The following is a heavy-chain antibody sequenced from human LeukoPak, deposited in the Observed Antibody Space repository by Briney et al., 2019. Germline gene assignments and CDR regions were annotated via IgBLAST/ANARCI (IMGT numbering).Heavy chain of an antibody. CDR3: ATLGARTPMVINYYYYYMDV. J-gene: IGHJ6*03. CDR1: GYTLTELS. CDR2: FDPEDGET. V-gene: IGHV1-24*01. D-gene: IGHD3-10*01. Sequence: ASVKVSCKVSGYTLTELSIHWVRQAPGKGLEWMGGFDPEDGETIYAQKFQGRVTMTEDTSADTAYMELSSLRSEDAAVYYCATLGARTPMVINYYYYYMDVWGKGTTVTVSS.